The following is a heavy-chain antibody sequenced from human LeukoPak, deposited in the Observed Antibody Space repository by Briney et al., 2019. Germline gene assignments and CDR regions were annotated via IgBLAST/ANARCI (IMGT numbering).Heavy chain of an antibody. CDR1: GGSIRSYY. J-gene: IGHJ4*02. D-gene: IGHD2-8*01. CDR2: ISYSGST. CDR3: GTYPAY. V-gene: IGHV4-59*01. Sequence: SETLSLTCTVSGGSIRSYYWSWLRQPPGKGLEWIGYISYSGSTNYNPSLKSRVTISVDTSKNQFSLKLSSVTAADTAVYYCGTYPAYWGRGTLVTVSS.